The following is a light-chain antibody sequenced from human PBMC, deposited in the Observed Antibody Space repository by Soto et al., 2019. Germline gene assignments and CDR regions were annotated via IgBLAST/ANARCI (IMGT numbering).Light chain of an antibody. CDR1: QSISSY. CDR2: AAS. V-gene: IGKV1-39*01. J-gene: IGKJ1*01. CDR3: QQSYSTPWT. Sequence: DIQITQSPSSLSASVGDRVTIPFRASQSISSYLNWYQQKPGKAPKLLIYAASSLQSGVPSRFSGSGSGTDFTLTISSLQPEDFATYYCQQSYSTPWTFGQGTKVDIK.